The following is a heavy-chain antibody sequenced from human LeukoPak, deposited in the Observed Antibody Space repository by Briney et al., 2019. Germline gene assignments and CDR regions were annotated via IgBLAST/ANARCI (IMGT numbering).Heavy chain of an antibody. J-gene: IGHJ4*02. Sequence: GGSLRLPCAASGFTFSEYYMSWIRQATGKGLEGVSYISSSGITIYYADSVKGRFTISRDNAKNSLYLQMNSLRAEDTAVYYCARKVVGVPAATPYFDYWGQGTLVTVSS. CDR1: GFTFSEYY. V-gene: IGHV3-11*01. CDR2: ISSSGITI. CDR3: ARKVVGVPAATPYFDY. D-gene: IGHD2-2*01.